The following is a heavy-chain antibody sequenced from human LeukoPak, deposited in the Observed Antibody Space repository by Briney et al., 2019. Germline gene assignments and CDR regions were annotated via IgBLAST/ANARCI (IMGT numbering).Heavy chain of an antibody. Sequence: GASVKVSCKASGYTFSSYYMHWVRQAPGQGLEWVGLINPTGDSTNYAQNFRGRVTMTRDTSTSTVYMDLNSLRSEDTAVYYCIRVDEGSYCCDSWGQGARVTVSP. J-gene: IGHJ5*01. CDR3: IRVDEGSYCCDS. CDR2: INPTGDST. V-gene: IGHV1-46*01. CDR1: GYTFSSYY. D-gene: IGHD3-10*01.